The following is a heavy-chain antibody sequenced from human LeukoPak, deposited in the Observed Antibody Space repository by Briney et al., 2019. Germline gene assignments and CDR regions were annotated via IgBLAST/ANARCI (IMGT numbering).Heavy chain of an antibody. Sequence: PGGSLRLSCAASGFTFGSYWMHWVRQAPGKGLVWVSRVNSDGISTTYADSVKGRFTISRDNAENSLYLQLNSLRAEDTAVYYCARDAYTSGWYGGYYYYYGMDVWGQGTTVTVSS. CDR1: GFTFGSYW. CDR3: ARDAYTSGWYGGYYYYYGMDV. D-gene: IGHD6-19*01. J-gene: IGHJ6*02. V-gene: IGHV3-74*01. CDR2: VNSDGIST.